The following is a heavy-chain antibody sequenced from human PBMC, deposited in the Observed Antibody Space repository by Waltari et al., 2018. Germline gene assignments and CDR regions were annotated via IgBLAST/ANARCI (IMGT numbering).Heavy chain of an antibody. D-gene: IGHD2-15*01. CDR2: INTDGSST. J-gene: IGHJ4*02. Sequence: EVQLVESGGGPVPPGGSLRLGCAASGCTFRSYWMYWVRQGPGKGLVLFSRINTDGSSTSYADAVKGRFTISRDNAKNTLYLQMNSLRAEDTAVYYCTRALSGSFPYWGQGTLVTVSS. CDR3: TRALSGSFPY. CDR1: GCTFRSYW. V-gene: IGHV3-74*01.